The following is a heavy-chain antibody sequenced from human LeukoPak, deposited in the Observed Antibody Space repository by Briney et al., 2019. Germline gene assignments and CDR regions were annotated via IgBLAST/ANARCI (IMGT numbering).Heavy chain of an antibody. D-gene: IGHD4-23*01. J-gene: IGHJ4*02. CDR2: INPNSGGT. CDR3: ASGPLVSTVENYFDY. V-gene: IGHV1-2*02. CDR1: GYTFTSYD. Sequence: ASVKVSCKASGYTFTSYDINWVRQAPGQGLEWMGWINPNSGGTNYAQKFQGRVTMTRDTSISTAYMELSRLRSDDTAVYYCASGPLVSTVENYFDYWGQGTLVTVSS.